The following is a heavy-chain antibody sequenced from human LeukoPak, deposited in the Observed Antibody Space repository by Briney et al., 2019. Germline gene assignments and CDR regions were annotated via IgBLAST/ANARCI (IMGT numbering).Heavy chain of an antibody. CDR3: VKGSERSRPYYFDY. CDR2: ITDSSGDT. Sequence: GGSLRLSCSASGFTSSSNGMAWVAQAQGIGWVGGSAITDSSGDTYHADSVKGRFTISRDNSKNTLYMQMNSLRAEDTAVYYCVKGSERSRPYYFDYWGQGTLVTVSS. J-gene: IGHJ4*02. D-gene: IGHD3-3*01. CDR1: GFTSSSNG. V-gene: IGHV3-23*01.